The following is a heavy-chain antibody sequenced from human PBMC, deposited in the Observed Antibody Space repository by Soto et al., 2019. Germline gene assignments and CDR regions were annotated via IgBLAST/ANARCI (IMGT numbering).Heavy chain of an antibody. V-gene: IGHV3-23*01. CDR3: ANNWNYGSHYGMDV. Sequence: QPGGSLRLSCAASGFTFSNYAMSWVRQAPGKGLEWVSAISGSGGSTYYADSVKGRFTISRDNSKNTLYLQMNSLRAEDTAVYYCANNWNYGSHYGMDVWAQGTTVTVSS. CDR1: GFTFSNYA. CDR2: ISGSGGST. J-gene: IGHJ6*02. D-gene: IGHD1-7*01.